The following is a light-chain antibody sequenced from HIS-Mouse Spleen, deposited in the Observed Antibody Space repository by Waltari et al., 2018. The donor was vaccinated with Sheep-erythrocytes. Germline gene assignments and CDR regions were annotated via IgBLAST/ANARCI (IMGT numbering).Light chain of an antibody. Sequence: QSALTQPASVSGSPGQSITISCTGTSSDVGSYNLVSWYQQHPGKAPKPRIYEGSKRPSGVSNRFSGCKSGNMASLTISGLQAEDEADYYCCSYAGSSTPWVFGGGTKLTVL. CDR3: CSYAGSSTPWV. V-gene: IGLV2-23*01. CDR2: EGS. CDR1: SSDVGSYNL. J-gene: IGLJ3*02.